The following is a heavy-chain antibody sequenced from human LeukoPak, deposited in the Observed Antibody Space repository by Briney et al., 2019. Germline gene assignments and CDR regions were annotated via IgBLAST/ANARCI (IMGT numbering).Heavy chain of an antibody. J-gene: IGHJ4*02. Sequence: ESGPTLVKPTQTLTLTCTFSGFSLSAAGVGVGRIRQPPGKALEWLALIYWHGDQRYSPSLKTRLTIAKDTSKNQVVLTLTNVDPVDTATYYCVHQHNLAAADTWGQGILVTVSS. CDR2: IYWHGDQ. V-gene: IGHV2-5*01. CDR3: VHQHNLAAADT. D-gene: IGHD6-13*01. CDR1: GFSLSAAGVG.